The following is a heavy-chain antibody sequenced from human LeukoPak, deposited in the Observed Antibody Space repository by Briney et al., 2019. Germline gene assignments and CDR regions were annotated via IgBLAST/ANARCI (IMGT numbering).Heavy chain of an antibody. Sequence: GGSLRLSCAASGFTFSSYAMIWVRQAPGKGLEWVSSISGSGGSTYYADSVKGRFTISRDNSKHTLYLQMNSLRAEDTAVYYCAKDRGVVVPAAPCYWGQGTLVTVSS. J-gene: IGHJ4*02. CDR2: ISGSGGST. CDR3: AKDRGVVVPAAPCY. D-gene: IGHD2-2*01. CDR1: GFTFSSYA. V-gene: IGHV3-23*01.